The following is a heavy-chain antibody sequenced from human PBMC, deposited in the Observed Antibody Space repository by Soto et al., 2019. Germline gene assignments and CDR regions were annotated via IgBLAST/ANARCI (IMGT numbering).Heavy chain of an antibody. CDR3: ARGVYYCGSGSWGYYYYYGMDV. D-gene: IGHD3-10*01. CDR2: INHSGST. J-gene: IGHJ6*02. CDR1: GGSFSGYY. V-gene: IGHV4-34*01. Sequence: SETLSLTCAVYGGSFSGYYWSWIRQPPGKGLEWIGEINHSGSTNYNPSLKSRVTISVDTSKDQFSLKLSSVTAADTAVYYCARGVYYCGSGSWGYYYYYGMDVWGQGTTVTVSS.